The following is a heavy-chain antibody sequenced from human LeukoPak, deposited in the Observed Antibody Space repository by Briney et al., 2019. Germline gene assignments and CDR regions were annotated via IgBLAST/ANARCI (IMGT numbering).Heavy chain of an antibody. CDR1: GFTFSSSV. CDR3: AKDIYRAKYSSGWGNFDY. CDR2: ISGSGGST. V-gene: IGHV3-23*01. J-gene: IGHJ4*02. D-gene: IGHD6-19*01. Sequence: GGSLRLSCAASGFTFSSSVMSWVRQAPGKGLEWVSAISGSGGSTFYADSVKGRFTISRDNSKNTLYLQMNSLRAEDTAVYYCAKDIYRAKYSSGWGNFDYWGQGTLVTVSS.